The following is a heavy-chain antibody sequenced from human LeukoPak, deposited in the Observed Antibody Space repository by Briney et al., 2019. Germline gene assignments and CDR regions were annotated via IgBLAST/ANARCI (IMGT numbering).Heavy chain of an antibody. CDR2: IIPNSGGT. J-gene: IGHJ4*02. V-gene: IGHV1-2*02. D-gene: IGHD6-13*01. CDR1: GYTFTGYY. CDR3: ARDRRANLIAAADFHY. Sequence: ASVKVSCKASGYTFTGYYMHWVRQAPGQGLEWMGWIIPNSGGTNYAPKFQGRVTMTRDTSISTAYMELTRLRSDDTAVYYCARDRRANLIAAADFHYWGQGTLVTVSS.